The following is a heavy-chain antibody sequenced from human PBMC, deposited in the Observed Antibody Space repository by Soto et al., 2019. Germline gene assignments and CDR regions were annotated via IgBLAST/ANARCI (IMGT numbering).Heavy chain of an antibody. V-gene: IGHV1-18*01. Sequence: FANYALGWVRQAPGQGLEWMGWISGYNGNTNYAERLQGRVTMTTDTSTSTAYMELKSLRYDDTAVYYCAREGQLGYWGQGTPVTVS. D-gene: IGHD6-6*01. CDR1: FANYA. J-gene: IGHJ4*02. CDR3: AREGQLGY. CDR2: ISGYNGNT.